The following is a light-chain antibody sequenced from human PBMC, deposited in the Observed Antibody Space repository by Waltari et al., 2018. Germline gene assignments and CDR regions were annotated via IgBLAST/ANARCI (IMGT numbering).Light chain of an antibody. CDR1: GSDIGAYDF. Sequence: QSALTQPASVSGSLGQSITISCTGSGSDIGAYDFVSWYQQYPGKPPKLIIYDVSTRPSEVSHRFSGSKSGNTASLAISGLQAEDEADYYCISYTNTYTLGLFGGGTKLTVL. CDR2: DVS. V-gene: IGLV2-14*03. J-gene: IGLJ3*02. CDR3: ISYTNTYTLGL.